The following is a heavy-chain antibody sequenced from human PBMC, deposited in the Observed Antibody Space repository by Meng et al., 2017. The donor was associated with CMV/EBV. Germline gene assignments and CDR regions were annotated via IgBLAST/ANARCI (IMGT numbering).Heavy chain of an antibody. CDR1: FSSYS. V-gene: IGHV3-21*01. D-gene: IGHD2-2*01. Sequence: FSSYSMSWVLQPPGKGLDWVSSISSSSSYIYYADSVKGRFPISRDNAKISLYLQLHSLRAEDTTVYYCARDHNGEFIVVVPAAMEFDYWGQGTLVTVSS. CDR3: ARDHNGEFIVVVPAAMEFDY. J-gene: IGHJ4*02. CDR2: ISSSSSYI.